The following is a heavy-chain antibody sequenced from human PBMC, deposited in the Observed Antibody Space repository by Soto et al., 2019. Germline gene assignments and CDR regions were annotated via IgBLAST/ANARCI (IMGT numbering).Heavy chain of an antibody. D-gene: IGHD6-6*01. CDR2: INPNSGGT. CDR1: GYSFTDYN. CDR3: AREGSSSPKYFQH. V-gene: IGHV1-2*02. Sequence: ASVKVSCKASGYSFTDYNMHWVRQAPGQGLEWVGWINPNSGGTNYAQKFQGRVTMTRDTSITTAYMELTRLRSDDTAVYYCAREGSSSPKYFQHWGPGPLVTVSS. J-gene: IGHJ1*01.